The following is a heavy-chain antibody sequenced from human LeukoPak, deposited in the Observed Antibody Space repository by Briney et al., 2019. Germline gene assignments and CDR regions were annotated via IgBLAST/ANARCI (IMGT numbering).Heavy chain of an antibody. V-gene: IGHV3-30*04. Sequence: GGSLRLSCAASGFTFSSYAMHWVRQAPGKGLKWVAGMSKDGATIRYEGSVEGRFTISRDNSKNTVYLQMNSLIAEDTAVYYCAKGGLTDSLIKWIDSWGQGTLVTVSS. J-gene: IGHJ5*01. D-gene: IGHD2-8*01. CDR3: AKGGLTDSLIKWIDS. CDR2: MSKDGATI. CDR1: GFTFSSYA.